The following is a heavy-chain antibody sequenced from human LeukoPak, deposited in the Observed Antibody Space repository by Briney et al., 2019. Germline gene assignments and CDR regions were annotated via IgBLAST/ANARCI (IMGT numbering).Heavy chain of an antibody. Sequence: GASVKVSCKASGYTFTSYAMHWVRQAPGQRLEWMGWINAGNGNTKYSQKFQGRVTITRDTSASTAYMELSSLRSEDTAVYYCGRVEMGFPPDYWGQGTLVTVSS. J-gene: IGHJ4*02. CDR2: INAGNGNT. CDR1: GYTFTSYA. D-gene: IGHD5-24*01. V-gene: IGHV1-3*01. CDR3: GRVEMGFPPDY.